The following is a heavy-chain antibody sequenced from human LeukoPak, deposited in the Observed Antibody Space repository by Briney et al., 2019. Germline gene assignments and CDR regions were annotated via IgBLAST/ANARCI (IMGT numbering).Heavy chain of an antibody. J-gene: IGHJ1*01. Sequence: GGSLRLSCEASGLTFSNSWMHWVRQAPGKGLVWVSRINNEGTTISYADSVKGRFTISRDNAKNTLYLQMNSLIAEDTAVYYCARVSGLGMNEYYQHWGQGTLVTVAS. CDR3: ARVSGLGMNEYYQH. CDR2: INNEGTTI. D-gene: IGHD3-10*01. CDR1: GLTFSNSW. V-gene: IGHV3-74*01.